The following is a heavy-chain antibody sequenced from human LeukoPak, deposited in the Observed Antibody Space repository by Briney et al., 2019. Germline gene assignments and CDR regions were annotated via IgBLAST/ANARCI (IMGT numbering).Heavy chain of an antibody. CDR1: GYSISSGYY. CDR3: SVGGLAPMDV. CDR2: IYHSGST. D-gene: IGHD3-3*02. Sequence: SETLSLTCTVSGYSISSGYYWSWIRQPPGKGLEWIGYIYHSGSTYYNPSLKSRVTISVDRSKNQFSLKLSSVTAADTAVYYCSVGGLAPMDVWGKGTTVTVSS. V-gene: IGHV4-38-2*02. J-gene: IGHJ6*04.